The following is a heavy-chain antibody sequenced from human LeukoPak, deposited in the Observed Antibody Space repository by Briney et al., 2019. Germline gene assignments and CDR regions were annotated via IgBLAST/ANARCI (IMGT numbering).Heavy chain of an antibody. D-gene: IGHD3-10*01. CDR1: GGSISSSSYY. CDR3: SGVRVPGDHYYYYYMDV. CDR2: IYYSGST. V-gene: IGHV4-39*07. J-gene: IGHJ6*03. Sequence: SETLSLTCTVSGGSISSSSYYWGWIRQPPGKGLEWIGSIYYSGSTYYNPSLKSRVTISVDTSKNQFSLKLSSVTAAATAVYYCSGVRVPGDHYYYYYMDVWGKGTTVTISS.